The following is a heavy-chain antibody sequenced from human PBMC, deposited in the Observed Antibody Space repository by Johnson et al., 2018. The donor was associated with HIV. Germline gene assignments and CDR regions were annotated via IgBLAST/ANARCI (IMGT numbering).Heavy chain of an antibody. D-gene: IGHD6-6*01. CDR1: GFTFSSYD. Sequence: VQLVESGGGVVRPGGSLRLSCAASGFTFSSYDMHWVRQATGKGLEWVSAIGTAGDTYYPGSVKGRFTISRDNSKNTLYLQMNSLRPEDTAVFYCARGNSVAARIGAFDIWGQGTMVTVSS. CDR3: ARGNSVAARIGAFDI. CDR2: IGTAGDT. V-gene: IGHV3-13*01. J-gene: IGHJ3*02.